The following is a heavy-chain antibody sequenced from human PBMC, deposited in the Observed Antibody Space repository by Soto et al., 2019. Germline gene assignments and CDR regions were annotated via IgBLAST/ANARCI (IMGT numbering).Heavy chain of an antibody. V-gene: IGHV4-61*01. CDR1: GGSVSSGSYY. D-gene: IGHD3-22*01. Sequence: SQTMPLTCTVSGGSVSSGSYYWSWIRQPPGKGLEWIGYIYYSGSTNYSTSLKSRVTISVDTSKNQFSLKLSSVTAADTAVYYCARGVRYYYDSSGYLPRNLEYWGQGTLVTVSS. CDR2: IYYSGST. CDR3: ARGVRYYYDSSGYLPRNLEY. J-gene: IGHJ4*02.